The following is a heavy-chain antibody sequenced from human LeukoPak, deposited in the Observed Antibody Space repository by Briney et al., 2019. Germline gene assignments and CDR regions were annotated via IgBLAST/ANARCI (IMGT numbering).Heavy chain of an antibody. Sequence: GGSLTLSCAASGFTFSSYSMNWLRQAPGKGREWVSSISSSSSYIYYADSVKGRFTISRDNAKNSLYLQMNSLRAEDTAVYYCARDIRVRYVAVAGFYFDYWGQGTLVTVSS. CDR1: GFTFSSYS. J-gene: IGHJ4*02. CDR2: ISSSSSYI. CDR3: ARDIRVRYVAVAGFYFDY. D-gene: IGHD6-19*01. V-gene: IGHV3-21*01.